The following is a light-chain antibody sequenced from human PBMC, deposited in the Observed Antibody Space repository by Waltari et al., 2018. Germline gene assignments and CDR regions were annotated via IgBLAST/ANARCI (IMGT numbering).Light chain of an antibody. CDR1: PTNIGNNY. CDR2: RDS. V-gene: IGLV1-47*01. CDR3: VTWDDSLGGYYV. Sequence: QSVLTQSPSASGTPGQSVALSCSGGPTNIGNNYVYWYQQLPGTAPKLLIYRDSQRPSGVPDRFSGSKSGTSASLAISGLRSEDEADYYCVTWDDSLGGYYVFGTGTKVTVL. J-gene: IGLJ1*01.